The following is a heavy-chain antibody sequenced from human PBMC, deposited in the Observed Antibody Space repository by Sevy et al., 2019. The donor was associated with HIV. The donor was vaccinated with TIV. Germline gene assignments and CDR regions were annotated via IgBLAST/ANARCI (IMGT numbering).Heavy chain of an antibody. CDR2: IQFDGTIQ. Sequence: GGSLRLSCAASGFTFSTYGMHWVRQAPGKGLEWVAFIQFDGTIQYYSDSVKGRLTISRDNSKNTLYLQMNSLRAEDTAVYFCAKVLHIVVVPAALDYYYGMDVWGHGTTVTVSS. D-gene: IGHD2-2*01. CDR3: AKVLHIVVVPAALDYYYGMDV. J-gene: IGHJ6*02. V-gene: IGHV3-30*02. CDR1: GFTFSTYG.